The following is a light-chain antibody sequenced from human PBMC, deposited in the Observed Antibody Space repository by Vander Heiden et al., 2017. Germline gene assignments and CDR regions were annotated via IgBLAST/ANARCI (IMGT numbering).Light chain of an antibody. V-gene: IGLV1-40*01. CDR2: GNS. CDR3: QSYDSSLSAYV. Sequence: QSVLTQPPSVSGAPGQRVTISCTGSSSNIGAGFDVHWYQQLPGTTPKLLIFGNSNRPSGVPDRFSGSKSGTSASLAITWLQAEDEGDYYCQSYDSSLSAYVFGTGIKVTVL. J-gene: IGLJ1*01. CDR1: SSNIGAGFD.